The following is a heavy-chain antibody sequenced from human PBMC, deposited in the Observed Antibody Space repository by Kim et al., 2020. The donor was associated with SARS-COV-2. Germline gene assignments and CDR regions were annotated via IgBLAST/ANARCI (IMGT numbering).Heavy chain of an antibody. CDR3: VRGGTFQGNALYL. Sequence: GGSLRLSCAASGFTFSSHYMHWVRQAPGRGLMWVSRIISDGSGPAYADSVKGRFTISRDNAKNTLHLQMNSLRVEDTAVYYCVRGGTFQGNALYLWGQGAMVTVSS. CDR1: GFTFSSHY. V-gene: IGHV3-74*01. J-gene: IGHJ3*01. CDR2: IISDGSGP. D-gene: IGHD1-1*01.